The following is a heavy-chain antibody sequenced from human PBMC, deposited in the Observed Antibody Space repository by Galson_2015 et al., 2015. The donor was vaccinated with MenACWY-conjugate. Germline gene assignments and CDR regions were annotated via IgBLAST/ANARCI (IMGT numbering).Heavy chain of an antibody. Sequence: SLRLSCAASGFTFSNYWMHWVRQAPGKGLVWVSRINGDGRSTSYGDSVKGRFTTSRDNAKNTLFLQMNSLRVEDTAVYYCARAFCSCSRWARLFHPRGPGTLVTVSP. CDR1: GFTFSNYW. J-gene: IGHJ5*02. CDR3: ARAFCSCSRWARLFHP. D-gene: IGHD3-10*02. CDR2: INGDGRST. V-gene: IGHV3-74*01.